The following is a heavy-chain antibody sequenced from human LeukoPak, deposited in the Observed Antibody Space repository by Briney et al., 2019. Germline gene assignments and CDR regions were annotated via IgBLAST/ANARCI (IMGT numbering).Heavy chain of an antibody. J-gene: IGHJ4*02. CDR1: GFTFSSYG. D-gene: IGHD3-3*01. Sequence: PGGSLRLSCAASGFTFSSYGMHWVRQAPGKGLEWVAFIRYDGSNKYYADSVKGRFTISRDNSKNTLYLQMNSLRAEDTAVYYCAKDGYYDFWSGYYNPPLLWGQGTLVTVSS. V-gene: IGHV3-30*02. CDR3: AKDGYYDFWSGYYNPPLL. CDR2: IRYDGSNK.